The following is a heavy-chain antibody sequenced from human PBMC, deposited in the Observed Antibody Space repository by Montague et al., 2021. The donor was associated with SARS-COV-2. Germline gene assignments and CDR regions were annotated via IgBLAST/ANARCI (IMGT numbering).Heavy chain of an antibody. CDR1: GVSISSGSYY. CDR2: VYHTGST. J-gene: IGHJ4*02. V-gene: IGHV4-61*01. Sequence: SETLSLTCSVSGVSISSGSYYWSWVRQPPGKGLEWIRYVYHTGSTNYNPSLKGRVTISVDTSKNQFSLKLSSVTAADTAVYYCARDLGDYWGQGTLVTVSS. CDR3: ARDLGDY.